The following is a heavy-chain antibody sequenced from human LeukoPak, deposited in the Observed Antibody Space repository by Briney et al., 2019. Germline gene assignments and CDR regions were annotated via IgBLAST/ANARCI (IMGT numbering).Heavy chain of an antibody. CDR2: IYYSGST. J-gene: IGHJ6*02. V-gene: IGHV4-59*01. CDR3: ARFSRDSYYYYGMDV. CDR1: GGSLSSYY. Sequence: SETLSLTCTVSGGSLSSYYWSWIRQPPGKGLEWIGYIYYSGSTNYNPSLKSRVTISVDTSKNQFSLKLSSVTAADTAVYYCARFSRDSYYYYGMDVWGQGTTVTVSS.